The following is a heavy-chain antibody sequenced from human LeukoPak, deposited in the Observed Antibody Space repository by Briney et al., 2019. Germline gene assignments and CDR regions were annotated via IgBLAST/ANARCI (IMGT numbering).Heavy chain of an antibody. J-gene: IGHJ4*02. V-gene: IGHV4-61*02. CDR3: ARSVVPVAMLLFRATSEYYFDY. D-gene: IGHD2-2*01. Sequence: SETLSLTCTVSGGSISSDSNCWSWIRQPAGKGLEWIGRIYTSGSTNYNPSLKSRVTISVDTSKNQFSLKLRSVTAADTAVYYCARSVVPVAMLLFRATSEYYFDYWGQGTLVTVSS. CDR2: IYTSGST. CDR1: GGSISSDSNC.